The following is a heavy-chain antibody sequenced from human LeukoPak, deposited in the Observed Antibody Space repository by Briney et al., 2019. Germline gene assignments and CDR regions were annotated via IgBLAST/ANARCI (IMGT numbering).Heavy chain of an antibody. CDR3: VRVTHSSYSYGYGHGDY. CDR1: GFTFSSYG. CDR2: IWYDGSNK. V-gene: IGHV3-33*01. J-gene: IGHJ4*02. Sequence: GGSLRLSCAASGFTFSSYGMHWVRQAPGKGLEWVAVIWYDGSNKYYADSVKGRFTISRDNSKNTLYLQMNSLRAEDTAVYYCVRVTHSSYSYGYGHGDYWGQGTLVTVSS. D-gene: IGHD5-18*01.